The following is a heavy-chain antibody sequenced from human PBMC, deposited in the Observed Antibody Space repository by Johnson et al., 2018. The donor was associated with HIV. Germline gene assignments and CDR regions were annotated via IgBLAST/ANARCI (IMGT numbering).Heavy chain of an antibody. V-gene: IGHV3-11*04. CDR1: GFTFSDYY. CDR2: ISSSGSTI. D-gene: IGHD3-22*01. Sequence: QMLLVESGGGLVKPGGSLRLSCAASGFTFSDYYMSWIRQAPGKGLEWVSYISSSGSTIYYADSVKGRFTISRDNAKNSLYLQMNSLRAEDTAVYYCARDQTYDDDTSGYQGAFDIWGQGTMVSVSS. J-gene: IGHJ3*02. CDR3: ARDQTYDDDTSGYQGAFDI.